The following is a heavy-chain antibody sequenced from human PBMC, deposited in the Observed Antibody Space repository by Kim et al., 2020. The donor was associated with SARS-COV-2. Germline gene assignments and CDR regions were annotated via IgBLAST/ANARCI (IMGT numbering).Heavy chain of an antibody. CDR2: ISGSGAYT. D-gene: IGHD6-13*01. CDR3: AKGWSYSSSYYFAF. V-gene: IGHV3-23*01. J-gene: IGHJ4*02. CDR1: GFTFSSYA. Sequence: GGSLRLSCAASGFTFSSYAMSWVRQAPGKGLEWVSTISGSGAYTYYIDSVEGRFTISRDNSRNTLYLQMNSLSADDTAVYYCAKGWSYSSSYYFAFWGQGTLVTVSS.